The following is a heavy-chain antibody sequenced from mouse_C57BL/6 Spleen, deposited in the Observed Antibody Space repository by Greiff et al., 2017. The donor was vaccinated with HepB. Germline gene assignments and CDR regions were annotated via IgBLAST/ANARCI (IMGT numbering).Heavy chain of an antibody. CDR1: GYTFTSYW. Sequence: VQLQQSGAELVKAGASVKMSCKASGYTFTSYWMHWVKQRLGQGLEWFAETNPTNGRTYYNEKFKSKAKLTVDKSSSTAYMLLSGPTFEDSAVYYCARIKKIVATYFDYWGQGTTLTGSS. CDR3: ARIKKIVATYFDY. V-gene: IGHV1S81*02. D-gene: IGHD1-1*01. CDR2: TNPTNGRT. J-gene: IGHJ2*01.